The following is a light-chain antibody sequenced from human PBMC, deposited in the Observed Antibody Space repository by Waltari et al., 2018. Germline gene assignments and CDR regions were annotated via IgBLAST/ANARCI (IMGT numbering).Light chain of an antibody. J-gene: IGLJ3*02. CDR2: SNK. CDR1: SSNIGNNY. Sequence: QSVLSQPPSASGTPGQRATISCSGSSSNIGNNYVYWYPQLPGPAPKLLLYSNKQLPAGVPDRFSGSKSGTSASLAINGLRSEDEADYYCATWDDSLRMVFGGGTELTVL. CDR3: ATWDDSLRMV. V-gene: IGLV1-47*01.